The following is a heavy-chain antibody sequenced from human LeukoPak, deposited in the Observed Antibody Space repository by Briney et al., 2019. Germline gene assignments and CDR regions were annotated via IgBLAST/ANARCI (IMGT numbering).Heavy chain of an antibody. CDR3: ARDYAYSNYYYGYFYGMDV. V-gene: IGHV3-74*01. CDR2: INSDGSSL. D-gene: IGHD4-11*01. CDR1: GFTFNDYW. Sequence: PGGSLRLSCAASGFTFNDYWMHWVRQAPGKGLVWVSRINSDGSSLSYADSVKGRLTISRDNAKNTLYLQMNSLRAEDTAVYYCARDYAYSNYYYGYFYGMDVWGQGTTVTVSS. J-gene: IGHJ6*02.